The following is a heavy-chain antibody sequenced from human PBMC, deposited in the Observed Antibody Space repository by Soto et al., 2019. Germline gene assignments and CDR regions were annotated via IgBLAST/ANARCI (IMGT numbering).Heavy chain of an antibody. D-gene: IGHD2-8*01. CDR1: GFTFRNNV. Sequence: GGSLRLSCAASGFTFRNNVLSWVRQAPGKGLDWVSGITGSGRDTYYADSVKGRFTISRDNSKNMVFPQMNSLRAEDTALYYCAKNGLDNSPSAIDSWGPGTLVTVSS. CDR3: AKNGLDNSPSAIDS. J-gene: IGHJ4*02. CDR2: ITGSGRDT. V-gene: IGHV3-23*01.